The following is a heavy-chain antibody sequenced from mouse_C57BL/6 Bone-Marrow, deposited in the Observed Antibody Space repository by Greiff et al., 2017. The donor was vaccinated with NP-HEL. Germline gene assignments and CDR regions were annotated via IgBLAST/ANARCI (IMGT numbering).Heavy chain of an antibody. D-gene: IGHD1-1*01. CDR3: GAEDTTVVEGWYFDV. CDR2: INPSSGYT. Sequence: QVHVKQSGAELAKPGASVKLSCKASGYTFTSYWMHWVKQRPGQGLEWIGYINPSSGYTKYNQKFKDKATLTADKSSSTAYMQLSSLTYEDSAVYYCGAEDTTVVEGWYFDVWGTGTTVTVSS. V-gene: IGHV1-7*01. J-gene: IGHJ1*03. CDR1: GYTFTSYW.